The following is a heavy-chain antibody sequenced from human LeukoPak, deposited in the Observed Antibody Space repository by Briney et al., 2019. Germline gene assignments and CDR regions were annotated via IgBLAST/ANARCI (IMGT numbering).Heavy chain of an antibody. J-gene: IGHJ4*02. CDR1: GFTFSSYS. CDR2: ISDNGSNK. CDR3: AVANPYTSGWYYFDY. Sequence: GGSLRLSCAASGFTFSSYSMNWVRQAPGKGLEWVTVISDNGSNKHYADSVKGRFTISRDNSGNTLYLQMNSLRAEDTAAYYCAVANPYTSGWYYFDYWGQGTLVTVSS. D-gene: IGHD6-19*01. V-gene: IGHV3-30*03.